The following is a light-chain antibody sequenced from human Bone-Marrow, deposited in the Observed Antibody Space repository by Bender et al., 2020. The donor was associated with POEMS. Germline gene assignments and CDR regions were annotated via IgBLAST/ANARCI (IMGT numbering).Light chain of an antibody. J-gene: IGLJ1*01. Sequence: NFMMTQPHSVSESPGKTVTISCTRSSGSIASNYVQWYQQRPGSSPTSVIYEDKQRPSAVPYRFSGSIDSSSNSASLTISGLKTEQEADYYGQSYDNRHHRIVGTGTTGTVL. V-gene: IGLV6-57*01. CDR2: EDK. CDR3: QSYDNRHHRI. CDR1: SGSIASNY.